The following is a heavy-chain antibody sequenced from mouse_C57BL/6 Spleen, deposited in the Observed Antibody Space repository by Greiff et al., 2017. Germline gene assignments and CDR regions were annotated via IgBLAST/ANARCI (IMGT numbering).Heavy chain of an antibody. D-gene: IGHD1-1*01. J-gene: IGHJ4*01. CDR1: GFSLTSYG. CDR3: ARNGYYGSSLYAMDY. CDR2: IWSGGST. Sequence: VQLVESGPGLVQPSQSLSITCTVSGFSLTSYGVHWVRQSPGKGLEWLGVIWSGGSTDYNAAFISRLSISKDNSKSQVFFKMNSLQADDTAIYYCARNGYYGSSLYAMDYWGQGTSVTVSS. V-gene: IGHV2-2*01.